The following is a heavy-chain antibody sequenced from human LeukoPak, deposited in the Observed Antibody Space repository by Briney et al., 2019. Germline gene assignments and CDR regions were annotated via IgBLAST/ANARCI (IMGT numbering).Heavy chain of an antibody. CDR1: GGSISSYY. Sequence: SETLSLTCTVSGGSISSYYRSWIRQPAGKGLEWIGRIYTSGSTNYNPSLKSRVTVSVDKSKNQFSLKLSSVTAADTAVYYCARDSLSGSNTFIDYWGQGTLVTVAS. CDR2: IYTSGST. J-gene: IGHJ4*02. V-gene: IGHV4-4*07. D-gene: IGHD1-26*01. CDR3: ARDSLSGSNTFIDY.